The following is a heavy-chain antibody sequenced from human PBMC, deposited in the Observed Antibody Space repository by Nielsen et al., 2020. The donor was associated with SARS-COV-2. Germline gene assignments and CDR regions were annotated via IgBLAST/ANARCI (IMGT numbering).Heavy chain of an antibody. D-gene: IGHD3-10*01. Sequence: ASVKVSYKASGYTFTSYYMHWVRQAPGQGLEWMGIINPSGGSTSYAQKFQGRVTMTRDTSTSTVYTELSSLRSEDTAVYYCARMGVSMVRGVTPTNYYYYYYGMDVWGQGTTVTVSS. CDR3: ARMGVSMVRGVTPTNYYYYYYGMDV. CDR2: INPSGGST. J-gene: IGHJ6*02. CDR1: GYTFTSYY. V-gene: IGHV1-46*01.